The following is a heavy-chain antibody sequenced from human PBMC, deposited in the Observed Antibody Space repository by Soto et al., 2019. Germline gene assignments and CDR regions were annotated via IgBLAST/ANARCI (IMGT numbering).Heavy chain of an antibody. CDR3: ARCTRFWSGYYGVDY. CDR1: GGSISSGDYY. D-gene: IGHD3-3*01. Sequence: SETLSLTCTVSGGSISSGDYYWSWIRQPPGKGLEWIGYIYYSGSTYYNPSLKSRVTISVDTSKNQFSLKLSSVTAADMAVYYCARCTRFWSGYYGVDYWGQGTLVTVSS. V-gene: IGHV4-30-4*01. J-gene: IGHJ4*02. CDR2: IYYSGST.